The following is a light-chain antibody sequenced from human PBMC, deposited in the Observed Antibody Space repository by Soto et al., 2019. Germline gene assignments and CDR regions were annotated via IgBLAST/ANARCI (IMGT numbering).Light chain of an antibody. J-gene: IGKJ1*01. CDR2: GAS. V-gene: IGKV3-20*01. Sequence: EIVLTQSPGTLSLSPGEGATLSCRASQSINSFLAWYQQGRGQAPRILIHGASNRATSIPDRFSGSGSGPDFTLTISRLEPEDFAVYYCQQYGGSPRTFGQGTKGEVK. CDR3: QQYGGSPRT. CDR1: QSINSF.